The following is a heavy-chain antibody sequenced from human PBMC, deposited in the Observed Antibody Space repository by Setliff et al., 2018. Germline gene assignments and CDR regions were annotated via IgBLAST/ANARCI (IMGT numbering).Heavy chain of an antibody. D-gene: IGHD6-13*01. J-gene: IGHJ4*02. Sequence: TLSLTCSVSGDSIFDNYWSWIRQSPGRGLEWIAYISYTGSTNYNPSLKSRVTISLDTSKNHFSLNLSSVTAADTAVYYCARAYSSSWYSSRYYFDYWGQGTLVTVSS. CDR1: GDSIFDNY. CDR3: ARAYSSSWYSSRYYFDY. CDR2: ISYTGST. V-gene: IGHV4-59*01.